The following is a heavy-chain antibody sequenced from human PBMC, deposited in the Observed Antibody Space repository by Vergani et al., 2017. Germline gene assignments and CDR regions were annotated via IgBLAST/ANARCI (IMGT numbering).Heavy chain of an antibody. CDR1: GYTFTSYY. CDR2: INPSGGST. D-gene: IGHD3-22*01. Sequence: VQLVQSGAEVKKPGASVKVSCKASGYTFTSYYMHWVRQAPGQGREWMGIINPSGGSTSYAQKFKGSVTMTRDTSTSTVYMELRSLGSEDPAVYYCTRVWHYDSIAYWAYWGEGTLVTVSS. J-gene: IGHJ4*02. V-gene: IGHV1-46*03. CDR3: TRVWHYDSIAYWAY.